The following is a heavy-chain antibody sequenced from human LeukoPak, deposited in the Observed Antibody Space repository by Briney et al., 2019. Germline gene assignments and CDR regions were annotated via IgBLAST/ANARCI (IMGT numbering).Heavy chain of an antibody. CDR2: IYHSGST. Sequence: SQTLSLTCAVSGGSISSCGYSWSWIRQPPGKGLEWIGYIYHSGSTYYNPSLKSRVTISVDRSKNQFSLKLSSVTAADTAVYYCARAEGYGDYGEINFDYWGQGTLVTVSS. D-gene: IGHD4-17*01. CDR3: ARAEGYGDYGEINFDY. J-gene: IGHJ4*02. CDR1: GGSISSCGYS. V-gene: IGHV4-30-2*01.